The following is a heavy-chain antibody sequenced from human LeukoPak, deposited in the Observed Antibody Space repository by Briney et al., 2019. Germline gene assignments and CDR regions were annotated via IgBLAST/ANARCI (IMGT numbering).Heavy chain of an antibody. V-gene: IGHV5-51*01. CDR3: ARHPSYTSGWPLDY. J-gene: IGHJ4*02. D-gene: IGHD6-19*01. CDR1: GYSFTSYW. CDR2: IYPDDSDT. Sequence: GESLKISCKGSGYSFTSYWIGWVRQMPGRGLEWMGIIYPDDSDTRYSPSFQGQVTISADKSINTAYLQWSSLKASDTVMYYCARHPSYTSGWPLDYWGQGTLVTVSS.